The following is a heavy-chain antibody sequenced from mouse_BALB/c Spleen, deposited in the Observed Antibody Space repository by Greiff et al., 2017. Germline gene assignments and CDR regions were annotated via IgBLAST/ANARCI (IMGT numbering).Heavy chain of an antibody. CDR3: ARGATVVRYYAMDY. CDR2: IDPANGNT. D-gene: IGHD1-1*01. CDR1: GFNIKDTY. J-gene: IGHJ4*01. Sequence: VQLKESGAELVKPGASVKLSCTASGFNIKDTYMHWVKQRPEQGLEWIGRIDPANGNTKYDPKFQGKATITADTSSNTAYLQLSSLTSEDTAVYYCARGATVVRYYAMDYWGQGTSVTVSS. V-gene: IGHV14-3*02.